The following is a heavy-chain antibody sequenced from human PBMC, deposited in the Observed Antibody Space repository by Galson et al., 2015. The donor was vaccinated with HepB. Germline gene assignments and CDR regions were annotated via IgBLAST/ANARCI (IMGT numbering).Heavy chain of an antibody. CDR2: IRSKANSYAT. D-gene: IGHD6-13*01. V-gene: IGHV3-73*01. CDR1: GFTFSGSA. CDR3: TRHGSSWDDAFDI. Sequence: SLRLSCAASGFTFSGSAMHWVRQASGKGLEWVGRIRSKANSYATAYAASVKGRFTISRDDSKNTAYLQMNSLKTEDTAVYYCTRHGSSWDDAFDIWGQGTMVTVSS. J-gene: IGHJ3*02.